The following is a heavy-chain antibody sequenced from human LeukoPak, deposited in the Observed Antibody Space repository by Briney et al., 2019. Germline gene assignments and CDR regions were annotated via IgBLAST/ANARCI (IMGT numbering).Heavy chain of an antibody. CDR2: IYPGDSDT. CDR3: ARQGLWSGSPYNCYMDV. J-gene: IGHJ6*03. CDR1: GYSFTSYW. D-gene: IGHD3-3*01. Sequence: GESLKISCKGSGYSFTSYWIGWVRQMPGKGLEWMGIIYPGDSDTRYSPSFQGQVTISADKSISTAYLQWSSLKASDTAMYYCARQGLWSGSPYNCYMDVWGKGTTVTVSS. V-gene: IGHV5-51*01.